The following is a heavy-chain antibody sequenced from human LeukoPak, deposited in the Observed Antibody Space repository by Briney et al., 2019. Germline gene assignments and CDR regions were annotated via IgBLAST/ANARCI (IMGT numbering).Heavy chain of an antibody. D-gene: IGHD6-13*01. J-gene: IGHJ6*03. V-gene: IGHV4-38-2*02. Sequence: SETLSLTCTVSGYSIGSGTYWDWIRQPPGKGLEWIGTIYHSGSTYYNPSLKSRVTISVDTSKNQFSLKLSSATAADTAVYFCARGRVSSSTWYSTYYYYFYMDVWGKGTTVTVSS. CDR2: IYHSGST. CDR1: GYSIGSGTY. CDR3: ARGRVSSSTWYSTYYYYFYMDV.